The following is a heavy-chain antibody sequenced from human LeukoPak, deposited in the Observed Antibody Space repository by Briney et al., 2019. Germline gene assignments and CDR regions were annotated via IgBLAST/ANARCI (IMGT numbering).Heavy chain of an antibody. Sequence: SETLSLTCTVSGGSISSYYWSWIRQPAGKGLEWIGNIYSSGSTHYNPSFKSRVLIFVDTSKNQFSLILSSVTAADTAVYYCARLGGPAAKLYYFDYWGQGTVVAVSS. V-gene: IGHV4-4*08. CDR2: IYSSGST. CDR1: GGSISSYY. D-gene: IGHD2/OR15-2a*01. CDR3: ARLGGPAAKLYYFDY. J-gene: IGHJ4*02.